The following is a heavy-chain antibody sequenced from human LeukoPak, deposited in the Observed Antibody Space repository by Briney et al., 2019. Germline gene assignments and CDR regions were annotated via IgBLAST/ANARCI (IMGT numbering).Heavy chain of an antibody. CDR1: GGSTSNSRYY. J-gene: IGHJ5*02. CDR2: VYYSGST. Sequence: SETLSLTCTVSGGSTSNSRYYWGWVRQPPGKGLECIGSVYYSGSTYYNPSLKSRVTISVDTSKNQFSLKLTSVTAADTAVYYCARDGSGSFGFWWFDPWGQGTLVTVSS. CDR3: ARDGSGSFGFWWFDP. D-gene: IGHD3-10*01. V-gene: IGHV4-39*07.